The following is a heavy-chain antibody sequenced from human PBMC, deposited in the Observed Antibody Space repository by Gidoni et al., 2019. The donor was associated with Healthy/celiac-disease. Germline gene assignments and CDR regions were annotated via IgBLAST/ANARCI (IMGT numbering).Heavy chain of an antibody. CDR1: GFTFRSYG. CDR3: AKGWSGYYMTFVDY. Sequence: QVQLVESGGGVVQPGRSLRLSCAASGFTFRSYGMHWVRQAPGKGPEWVAVISYNGSNKYYADSVKGRFTISRDNSKNTLYLQMNSLRAEDTAVYYCAKGWSGYYMTFVDYWGQGTLVTVSS. V-gene: IGHV3-30*18. J-gene: IGHJ4*02. D-gene: IGHD3-3*01. CDR2: ISYNGSNK.